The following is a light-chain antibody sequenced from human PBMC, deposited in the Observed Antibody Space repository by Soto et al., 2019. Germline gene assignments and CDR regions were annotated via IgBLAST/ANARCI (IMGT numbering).Light chain of an antibody. CDR2: TND. Sequence: QSVLTQPPSAPGAPGQRVTISCSGSRSNIGSNSVNWYRQLPGTAPKLLIYTNDQRPAGVPDRFSGSKSGTSASLAISGLQSEDEADYYCAAWDDSLNAYVFGTGTKVTVL. V-gene: IGLV1-44*01. CDR3: AAWDDSLNAYV. J-gene: IGLJ1*01. CDR1: RSNIGSNS.